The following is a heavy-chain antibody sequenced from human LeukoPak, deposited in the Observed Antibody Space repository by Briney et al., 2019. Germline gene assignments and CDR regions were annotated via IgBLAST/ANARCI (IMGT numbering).Heavy chain of an antibody. CDR2: ISGSGSTI. CDR1: GFTFSSYE. J-gene: IGHJ4*02. D-gene: IGHD2-2*01. Sequence: GGSLRLSCAASGFTFSSYEMNWVRQAPGKGLEWVSYISGSGSTIYYANSVKGRFTISRDNAKNSLYLQMNSLRDEDTAVYYCAGDPYCTITSGYFDYGGQGSLVTVSS. V-gene: IGHV3-48*03. CDR3: AGDPYCTITSGYFDY.